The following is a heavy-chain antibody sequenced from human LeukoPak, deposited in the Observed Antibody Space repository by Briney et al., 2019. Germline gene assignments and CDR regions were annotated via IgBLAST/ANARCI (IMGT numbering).Heavy chain of an antibody. CDR3: AGGPQYSGSYGD. D-gene: IGHD1-26*01. J-gene: IGHJ4*02. CDR2: ISNSGDIR. CDR1: GFSFSDYE. Sequence: GGSLRLSCVVSGFSFSDYEMAWVRQAPGMGLEWISYISNSGDIRRYADAVKGRFAISRDNAKNSVSLQMDSLRADDTGLYFCAGGPQYSGSYGDWGQGTLVTVSS. V-gene: IGHV3-48*03.